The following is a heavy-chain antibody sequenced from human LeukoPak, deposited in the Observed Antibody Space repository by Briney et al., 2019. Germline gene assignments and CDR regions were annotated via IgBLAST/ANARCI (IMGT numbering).Heavy chain of an antibody. Sequence: GASVKVSCKASGYTFTGYYMHLVRQAPGQGLEWMGWINPNSGGTNYAQKFQGRVTMTRDTSISTAYMELSRLRSDDTAVYYCARGSYYYDRSFPGNWGQGTLVTVSS. D-gene: IGHD3-22*01. V-gene: IGHV1-2*02. CDR2: INPNSGGT. CDR3: ARGSYYYDRSFPGN. J-gene: IGHJ4*02. CDR1: GYTFTGYY.